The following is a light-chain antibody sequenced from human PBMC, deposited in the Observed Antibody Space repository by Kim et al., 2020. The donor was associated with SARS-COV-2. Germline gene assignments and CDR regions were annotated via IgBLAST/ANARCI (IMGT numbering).Light chain of an antibody. Sequence: LTQPPSVSKGLRQTATLTCTGNNNNVGNQGAAWLQQHQGHPPKLLSYRNNNRPSGISERLSASRSGNTASLTITGLQPEDEADYYCSAWDSSLRPWVFRGETQLTVL. CDR2: RNN. V-gene: IGLV10-54*01. CDR3: SAWDSSLRPWV. CDR1: NNNVGNQG. J-gene: IGLJ3*02.